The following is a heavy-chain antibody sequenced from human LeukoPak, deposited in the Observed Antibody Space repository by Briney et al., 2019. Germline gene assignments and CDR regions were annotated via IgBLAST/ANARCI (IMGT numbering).Heavy chain of an antibody. V-gene: IGHV3-33*08. CDR2: IWYDGSNK. CDR1: GFTFSSYA. J-gene: IGHJ4*02. CDR3: ARAAYDSSGYLTL. D-gene: IGHD3-22*01. Sequence: GGSLRLSCAASGFTFSSYAMHWVRQAPGKGLEWVAVIWYDGSNKYHADSVKGRFTISRDNSKNKLYLQMNSLRAEDTAVYYCARAAYDSSGYLTLWGQGTLVTVSS.